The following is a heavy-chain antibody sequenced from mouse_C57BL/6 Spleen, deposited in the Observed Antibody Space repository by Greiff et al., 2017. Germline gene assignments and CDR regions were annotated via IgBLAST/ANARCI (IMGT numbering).Heavy chain of an antibody. CDR3: ARSDYSSGEAWLAD. CDR1: GFTFSDYG. Sequence: EVQLQESGGGLVKPGGSLKLSCAASGFTFSDYGMHWVRQAPEKGLEWVAYISSGSSTIYYADTVKGRFTISRANAKNTLFLQMPSLRSEDTAKYYCARSDYSSGEAWLADWGKGTLVTVSA. V-gene: IGHV5-17*01. D-gene: IGHD2-5*01. CDR2: ISSGSSTI. J-gene: IGHJ3*01.